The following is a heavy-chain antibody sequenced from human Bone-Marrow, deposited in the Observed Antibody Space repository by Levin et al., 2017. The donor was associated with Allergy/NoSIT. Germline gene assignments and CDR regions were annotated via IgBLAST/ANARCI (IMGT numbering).Heavy chain of an antibody. CDR1: GDSITRTNYF. J-gene: IGHJ5*01. CDR2: IHPSWNA. D-gene: IGHD3-10*01. CDR3: ARLAYGAGRVHWFDS. Sequence: SQTLSLTCTVSGDSITRTNYFWGWIRQPPGKGLEWLGSIHPSWNAYYNPSLQSRVSISVDTSKNQFSLRLNSVTATDTAIYFCARLAYGAGRVHWFDSWGQGALVTVSS. V-gene: IGHV4-39*01.